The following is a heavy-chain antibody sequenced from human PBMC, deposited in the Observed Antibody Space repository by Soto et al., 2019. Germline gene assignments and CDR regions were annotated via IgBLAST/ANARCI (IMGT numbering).Heavy chain of an antibody. J-gene: IGHJ6*02. Sequence: GGSLRLSCAASGFTFSDYYMSWIRQAPGKGLEWVSYISSSGSTIYYADSVKGRFTISRDNAKNSLYLQMNSLRAEDTAVYYCARDWIAARYYGMDVWGQGTTVTVSS. CDR2: ISSSGSTI. D-gene: IGHD6-6*01. CDR1: GFTFSDYY. V-gene: IGHV3-11*01. CDR3: ARDWIAARYYGMDV.